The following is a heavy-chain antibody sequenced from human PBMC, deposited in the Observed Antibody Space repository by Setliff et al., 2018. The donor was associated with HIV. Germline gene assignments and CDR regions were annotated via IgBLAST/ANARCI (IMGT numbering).Heavy chain of an antibody. V-gene: IGHV3-7*03. CDR3: ARAAGYTGGWGYGATYHYYMDV. CDR1: GFSFSSYW. CDR2: IKQDGSEK. Sequence: GGSLRLSCAASGFSFSSYWMSWVRQAPGKGLEWVANIKQDGSEKYYVDSVKGRFTISRDNAKNSLYLQMNSLRAEDTAVYYCARAAGYTGGWGYGATYHYYMDVWGKGTTVTVSS. J-gene: IGHJ6*03. D-gene: IGHD6-19*01.